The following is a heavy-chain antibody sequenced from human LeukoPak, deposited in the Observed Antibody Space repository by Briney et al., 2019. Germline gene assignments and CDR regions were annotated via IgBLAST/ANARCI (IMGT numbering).Heavy chain of an antibody. CDR3: PRDPIYGGNPGDDY. V-gene: IGHV1-69*13. CDR2: IIPIFGTA. Sequence: ASVKVSCKASGGTFSSSAISWVRQAPGQGLEWMGGIIPIFGTANYAQKFQGRVTITADESTSTAYIELSSLRSEDTAVYYCPRDPIYGGNPGDDYWGQGTLVTVSS. CDR1: GGTFSSSA. J-gene: IGHJ4*02. D-gene: IGHD4-23*01.